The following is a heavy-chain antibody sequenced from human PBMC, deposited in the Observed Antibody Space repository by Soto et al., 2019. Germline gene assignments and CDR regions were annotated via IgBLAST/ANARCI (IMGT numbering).Heavy chain of an antibody. J-gene: IGHJ6*02. CDR1: GYTFTSYN. D-gene: IGHD2-2*01. CDR3: VRSPAAFHGMDV. V-gene: IGHV1-46*01. Sequence: ASVKVSCKTSGYTFTSYNMHCVRQAPGQGLEWMGMINSKVGSTRYAKKFQGRATMTRDTSTSTVYMELSNLRSEDTAVYHCVRSPAAFHGMDVWGHGTTVTVSS. CDR2: INSKVGST.